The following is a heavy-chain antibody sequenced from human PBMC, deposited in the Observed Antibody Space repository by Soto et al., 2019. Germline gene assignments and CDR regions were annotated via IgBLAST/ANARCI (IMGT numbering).Heavy chain of an antibody. D-gene: IGHD2-15*01. CDR1: GGSFSTYT. CDR3: ARDLDCSGSTCYSFGY. J-gene: IGHJ4*02. Sequence: SVKVSCKASGGSFSTYTISWVRQAPGQGLEWMGRIIPILSIATYAQNFLGRVTITADISTSTVSMELSSLRSDDTAVYYCARDLDCSGSTCYSFGYWGQGTLVTVSS. V-gene: IGHV1-69*04. CDR2: IIPILSIA.